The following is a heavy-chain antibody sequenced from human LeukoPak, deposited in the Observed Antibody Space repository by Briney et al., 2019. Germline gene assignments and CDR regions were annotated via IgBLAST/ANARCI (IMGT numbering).Heavy chain of an antibody. CDR2: ISYDGNNK. Sequence: GGSLRLSCAASGFXFSNYALHWVRQAPGKGQEWVAVISYDGNNKDHADSVKGRFTISRDNSKNTLDLQMSSLRTEDTAMYYCAREGDYGSGNFRWRHFDYWGQGTLVTVSS. CDR1: GFXFSNYA. D-gene: IGHD3-10*01. V-gene: IGHV3-30-3*01. J-gene: IGHJ4*02. CDR3: AREGDYGSGNFRWRHFDY.